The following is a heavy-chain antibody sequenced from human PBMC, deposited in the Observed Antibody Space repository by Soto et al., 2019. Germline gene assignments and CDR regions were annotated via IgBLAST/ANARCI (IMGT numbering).Heavy chain of an antibody. D-gene: IGHD2-21*02. Sequence: QVQLVESGGGVVQPGRSLRLSCAASGFTFSSYGMHWVRQAPGKGLEWVAVISYDGSNKYYADSVKGRFTISRDNSKNTLDLPVNSLRAEDTAVYYCAKDLRHIVVVTAPPWGQGTLVTVAS. CDR1: GFTFSSYG. V-gene: IGHV3-30*18. J-gene: IGHJ4*02. CDR2: ISYDGSNK. CDR3: AKDLRHIVVVTAPP.